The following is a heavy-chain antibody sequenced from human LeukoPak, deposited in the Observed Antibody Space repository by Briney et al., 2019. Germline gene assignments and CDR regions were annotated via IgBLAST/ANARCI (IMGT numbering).Heavy chain of an antibody. V-gene: IGHV4-34*01. CDR1: GGSFSGYY. CDR2: INHSGST. Sequence: SETLSLTCAVYGGSFSGYYWSWIRPPPGKGLEWIGEINHSGSTNYNPSLKSRVTISVDTSKNHFSLKLSSVTAAATAVYYCGRSSRVVRSFCYWGQGALVTVSS. J-gene: IGHJ4*02. D-gene: IGHD3-3*01. CDR3: GRSSRVVRSFCY.